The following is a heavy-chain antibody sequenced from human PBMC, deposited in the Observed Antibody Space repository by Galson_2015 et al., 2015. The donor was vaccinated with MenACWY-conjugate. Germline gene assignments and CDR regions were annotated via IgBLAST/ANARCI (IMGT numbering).Heavy chain of an antibody. CDR3: ARSHHPEVIYY. CDR1: GYSLNTYW. Sequence: QSGAEVKKPGESLKISCTAAGYSLNTYWIGWVRQMPGKGLEWMGIIYPGDSDTRYSPSFQGQVTISADKSISTAYLQWSSLKASDTAMYYCARSHHPEVIYYWGQGTLVPVSS. CDR2: IYPGDSDT. J-gene: IGHJ4*02. D-gene: IGHD2/OR15-2a*01. V-gene: IGHV5-51*01.